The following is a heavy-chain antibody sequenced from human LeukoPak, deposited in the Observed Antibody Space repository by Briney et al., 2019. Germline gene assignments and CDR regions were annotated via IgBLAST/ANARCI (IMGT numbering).Heavy chain of an antibody. Sequence: SQTLSLTCAISGDTVSSNSVAWNWIRQSPSRGREWLGRTYYRSKWYNDYAVSVKSRITVSPDTSKNQFSLHLNSVTPDDTAVYYCARSEVTLSNWFDPWGQGTLVTVSS. J-gene: IGHJ5*02. CDR3: ARSEVTLSNWFDP. V-gene: IGHV6-1*01. CDR1: GDTVSSNSVA. CDR2: TYYRSKWYN. D-gene: IGHD2/OR15-2a*01.